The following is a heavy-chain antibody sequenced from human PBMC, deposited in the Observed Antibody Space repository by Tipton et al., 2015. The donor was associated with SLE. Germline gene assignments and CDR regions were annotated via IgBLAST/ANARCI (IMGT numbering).Heavy chain of an antibody. CDR2: IYTSGST. CDR3: ARHDTNYGRNWFDP. Sequence: TLSLTCSLSDGSISNYYWTWFRQSPGKGLEWIGYIYTSGSTNYNPSLKSRVTISVDTSKNHFSLKLSSVTAADTAVYYCARHDTNYGRNWFDPWGQGTLVTVSS. D-gene: IGHD2-8*01. J-gene: IGHJ5*02. CDR1: DGSISNYY. V-gene: IGHV4-4*08.